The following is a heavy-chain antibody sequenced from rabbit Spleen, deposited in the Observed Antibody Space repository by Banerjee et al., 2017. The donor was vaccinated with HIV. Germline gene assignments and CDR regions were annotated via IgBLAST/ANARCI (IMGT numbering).Heavy chain of an antibody. J-gene: IGHJ6*01. D-gene: IGHD1-1*01. Sequence: QSLEESGGDLVKPGASLTLTCTASGVSFSSNYYICWVRQAPGKGLEWISCIGGSSSVFTYSATWARGRFTCSKTSSTTVTLQMTSLTVADTATYFCARDTSSSFSSYGMDLWGQGTLVTVS. CDR1: GVSFSSNYY. CDR2: IGGSSSVFT. V-gene: IGHV1S40*01. CDR3: ARDTSSSFSSYGMDL.